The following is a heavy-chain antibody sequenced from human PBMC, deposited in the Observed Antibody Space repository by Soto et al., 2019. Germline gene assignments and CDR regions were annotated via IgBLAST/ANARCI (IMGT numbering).Heavy chain of an antibody. Sequence: GGSLRLSCAASGFTFSSYGMHWVRQAPGKGLEWVAVISYDGSNKYYADSVKGRFTISRDNSKNTLYLQMNSLRAEDTAVYYCARDPSAAAGNYWGQGTLVTVSS. CDR3: ARDPSAAAGNY. J-gene: IGHJ4*02. D-gene: IGHD6-13*01. CDR1: GFTFSSYG. CDR2: ISYDGSNK. V-gene: IGHV3-30*03.